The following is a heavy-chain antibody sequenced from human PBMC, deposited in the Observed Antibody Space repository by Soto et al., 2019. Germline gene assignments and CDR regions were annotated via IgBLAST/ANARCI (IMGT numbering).Heavy chain of an antibody. CDR1: GGTFSSYA. CDR3: ARDPKGYCSGGRCYRDDY. Sequence: QVQLVQSGAEVKKPGSSVKVSCKASGGTFSSYAISWVRQAPGQGLEWMGGIIPIFGTANYAQKFHGRVTISADKSTSTAYMELSSLRSEDTAVYYCARDPKGYCSGGRCYRDDYWGQGTLVTVSS. J-gene: IGHJ4*02. CDR2: IIPIFGTA. D-gene: IGHD2-15*01. V-gene: IGHV1-69*06.